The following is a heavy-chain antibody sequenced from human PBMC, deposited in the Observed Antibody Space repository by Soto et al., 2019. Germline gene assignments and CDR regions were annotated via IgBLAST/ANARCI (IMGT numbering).Heavy chain of an antibody. Sequence: QVQLVQSGAEVKKPGASVKVSCKSSGYTFTSYGIIWVRQAPGQGLEWMGRSSAYNGNTNYAQKLHGRVTMTTDTSTRTAYMELRSLRSDDTAVYYRAIDRGSYALDYWGQGTLVTVSS. D-gene: IGHD2-15*01. CDR3: AIDRGSYALDY. V-gene: IGHV1-18*01. CDR2: SSAYNGNT. J-gene: IGHJ4*02. CDR1: GYTFTSYG.